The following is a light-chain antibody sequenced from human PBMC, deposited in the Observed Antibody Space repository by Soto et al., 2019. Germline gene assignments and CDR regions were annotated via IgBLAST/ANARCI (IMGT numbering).Light chain of an antibody. CDR2: LNNDGSH. J-gene: IGLJ2*01. V-gene: IGLV4-69*01. Sequence: QSVLTQSPSASASLGASVKLTCTLSSGHSSYAIAWHQKQPGKGPRYLMDLNNDGSHTKGDGIPDRFSGPSSGADRYLIISSLQSEDEADYYCQTWGTGFQFFGGGTKLPVL. CDR1: SGHSSYA. CDR3: QTWGTGFQF.